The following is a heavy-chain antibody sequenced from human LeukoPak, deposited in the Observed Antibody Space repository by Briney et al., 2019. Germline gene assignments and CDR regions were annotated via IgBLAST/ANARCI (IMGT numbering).Heavy chain of an antibody. Sequence: SETLSLTCTVSGGSISSYYWSWLRQPAGKGLEWIGRIYTSGSTNYNPSLKSRVTMSVDTSKNQFSLKLSSVTAADTAVYYCARGKRFGESAYYYYYMDVWGKGTTVTVSS. CDR1: GGSISSYY. CDR2: IYTSGST. J-gene: IGHJ6*03. D-gene: IGHD3-10*01. CDR3: ARGKRFGESAYYYYYMDV. V-gene: IGHV4-4*07.